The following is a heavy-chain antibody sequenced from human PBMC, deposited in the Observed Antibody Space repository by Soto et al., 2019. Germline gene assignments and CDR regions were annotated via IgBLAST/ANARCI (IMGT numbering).Heavy chain of an antibody. CDR2: ISSSGYI. CDR1: GFNFNSYT. Sequence: AGGSLRLSCAACGFNFNSYTNTWVRQAPGKRLEWLSSISSSGYIFSTDSVRGRFTISRDNAKTSVYLQINSLRAEDTAVYFCARDCSGGSCYPGRGVWDQGTTVAVAS. V-gene: IGHV3-21*01. CDR3: ARDCSGGSCYPGRGV. D-gene: IGHD2-15*01. J-gene: IGHJ6*02.